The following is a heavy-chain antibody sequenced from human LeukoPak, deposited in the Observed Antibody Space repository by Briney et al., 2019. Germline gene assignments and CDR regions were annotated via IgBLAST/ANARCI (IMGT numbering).Heavy chain of an antibody. CDR3: ARGTIVAPYIDY. J-gene: IGHJ4*02. V-gene: IGHV4-38-2*02. D-gene: IGHD5-12*01. Sequence: SETLSLTCTVSGYSISSGYYWDWIRQPPGKGLEWIGSIYHSGSTYYNPSLNSRVTISVDTSKNQFSLKLSSVTAADTAVYYCARGTIVAPYIDYWGQGTLVTVSS. CDR2: IYHSGST. CDR1: GYSISSGYY.